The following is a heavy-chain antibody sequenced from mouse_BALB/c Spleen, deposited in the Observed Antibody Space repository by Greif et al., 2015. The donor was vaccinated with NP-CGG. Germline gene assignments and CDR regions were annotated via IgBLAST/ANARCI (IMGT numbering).Heavy chain of an antibody. D-gene: IGHD1-1*01. CDR3: ASYYGSSYFDY. CDR1: GYTFTSYW. V-gene: IGHV1-7*01. J-gene: IGHJ2*01. CDR2: INPSTGYT. Sequence: QVQLQQSGAELAKPGASVKMSCKASGYTFTSYWMHWVKQRPGQGLEWIGYINPSTGYTEYNQKFMDKATLTADKSSSTAYMQLSSLTSEDSAVYYCASYYGSSYFDYWGQGTTLTVSS.